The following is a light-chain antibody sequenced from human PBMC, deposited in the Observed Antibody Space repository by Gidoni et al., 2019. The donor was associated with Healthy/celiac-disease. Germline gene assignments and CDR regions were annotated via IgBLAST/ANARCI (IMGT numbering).Light chain of an antibody. V-gene: IGKV3-20*01. Sequence: EIVLTKSPGTLSLSPGERATLSCRASQSVSSSYLAWYQQKPGQAPRLLIYGASSRATGIPDRFSGSGCGTDFTLTSSRLEPEDFAVYYCQQYGSSPWTFGQGTKVEIK. CDR1: QSVSSSY. CDR3: QQYGSSPWT. CDR2: GAS. J-gene: IGKJ1*01.